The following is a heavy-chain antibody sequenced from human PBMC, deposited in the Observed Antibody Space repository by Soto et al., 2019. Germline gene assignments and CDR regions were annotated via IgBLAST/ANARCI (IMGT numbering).Heavy chain of an antibody. CDR3: AKDIGYGVFEYFQH. D-gene: IGHD4-17*01. Sequence: EVQLVESGGGLVQPGRSLRLSCAASGCTLDDYAMHWVRQAPGKGLEWVSGISWNSGSIGYADSVKGRFTISRDNAKNSLYLQMNSLRAEDTALYYCAKDIGYGVFEYFQHWGQGTLVTVSS. J-gene: IGHJ1*01. V-gene: IGHV3-9*01. CDR1: GCTLDDYA. CDR2: ISWNSGSI.